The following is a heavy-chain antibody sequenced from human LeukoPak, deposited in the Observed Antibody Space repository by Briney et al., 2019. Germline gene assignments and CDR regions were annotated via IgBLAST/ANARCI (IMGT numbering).Heavy chain of an antibody. D-gene: IGHD3-22*01. J-gene: IGHJ4*02. CDR2: TSSSDSGT. CDR3: AKDRLLPRDYDSSGTPDY. Sequence: PGGSLRLSCAASGFSLSSYAMSWVRQAPGKGLEWVSATSSSDSGTYYADSVRGRFTISRDNSKNTLYLQMNSLRAEDTAVYYCAKDRLLPRDYDSSGTPDYWGQGTLVTVSS. V-gene: IGHV3-23*01. CDR1: GFSLSSYA.